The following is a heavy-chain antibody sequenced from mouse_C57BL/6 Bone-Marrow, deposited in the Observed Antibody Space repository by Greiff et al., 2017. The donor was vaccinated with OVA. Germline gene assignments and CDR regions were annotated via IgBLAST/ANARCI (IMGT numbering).Heavy chain of an antibody. J-gene: IGHJ1*03. CDR2: INPSTGGT. Sequence: DVQLQESGPELVKPGASVKISCKASGYSFTGYYMNWVKQSPEKSLEWIGEINPSTGGTTYNQKFKAKATLTVDKSSGTAYMQLKSLTSGGSAVYDCARGYYSGRRYLDVWDTGTAV. D-gene: IGHD1-1*01. V-gene: IGHV1-42*01. CDR1: GYSFTGYY. CDR3: ARGYYSGRRYLDV.